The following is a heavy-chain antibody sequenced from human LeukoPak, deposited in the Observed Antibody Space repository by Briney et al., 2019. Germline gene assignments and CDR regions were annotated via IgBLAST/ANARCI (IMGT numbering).Heavy chain of an antibody. CDR2: ISYTGTT. CDR3: ARDFARNSGDYGNDGFDI. V-gene: IGHV4-59*01. Sequence: SETLSLTCTVSGGSFNFFYWSWIRQPPGKGLEWIGYISYTGTTYYNPSLKSRVTISLDTSKNHFSLNLGSATAADTAVYYCARDFARNSGDYGNDGFDIWGLGTMVTVSS. D-gene: IGHD4-17*01. CDR1: GGSFNFFY. J-gene: IGHJ3*02.